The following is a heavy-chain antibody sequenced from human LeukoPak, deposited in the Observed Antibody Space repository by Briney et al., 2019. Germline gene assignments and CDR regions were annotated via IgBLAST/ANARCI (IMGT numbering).Heavy chain of an antibody. V-gene: IGHV3-7*01. CDR3: ARAPRGLPRSENAFDI. Sequence: PGGSLRLSCAASGFTFSSYWMSWVRQAPGKGLEWVANIKQDGSEKYYVDSVKGRFTISRDNAKNSLYLQMNSLRAEDTAVYYCARAPRGLPRSENAFDIWGQGTMVTVSS. D-gene: IGHD4-17*01. CDR2: IKQDGSEK. CDR1: GFTFSSYW. J-gene: IGHJ3*02.